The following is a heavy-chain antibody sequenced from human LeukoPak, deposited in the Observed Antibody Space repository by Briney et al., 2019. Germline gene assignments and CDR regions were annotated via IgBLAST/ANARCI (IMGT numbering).Heavy chain of an antibody. Sequence: SETLSLTCTVSGGSISSYYWNWIRQPPGKGLEWIGYIYYSGSTYYNSSLKSRVAISVDTSKNQFSLKLSSVTAADTAVYYCASLYYFDRSRGWNYWGQGTLVTVSS. J-gene: IGHJ4*02. D-gene: IGHD3-22*01. CDR3: ASLYYFDRSRGWNY. V-gene: IGHV4-59*04. CDR2: IYYSGST. CDR1: GGSISSYY.